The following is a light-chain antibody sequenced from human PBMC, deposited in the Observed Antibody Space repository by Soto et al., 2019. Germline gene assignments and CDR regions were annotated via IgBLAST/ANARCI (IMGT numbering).Light chain of an antibody. CDR1: SNDIGSYNF. V-gene: IGLV2-23*01. Sequence: QSALTQPASVSGSPGQSITISCTATSNDIGSYNFVSWYQQHPGKAPKLMIYEGVKRPSGVSNRFSGSKSGNTASLTISGLQAEDEADYYCFSYAGGSTSWVFGGGTKLTVL. CDR3: FSYAGGSTSWV. CDR2: EGV. J-gene: IGLJ3*02.